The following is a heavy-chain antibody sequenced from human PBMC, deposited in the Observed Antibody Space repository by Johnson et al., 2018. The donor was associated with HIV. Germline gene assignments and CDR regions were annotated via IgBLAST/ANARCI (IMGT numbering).Heavy chain of an antibody. CDR3: ARDIVGAPDAFDI. CDR1: GFTFSSYA. CDR2: ISYDGSNK. Sequence: QMQLVESGGGVVQPGRSLRLSCAASGFTFSSYAMHWVRQAPGKGLEWVAVISYDGSNKDYADSVKGRITISRDNSKNTLYVQMNSLRAEDTAVYYCARDIVGAPDAFDIWGQGTMVTVSS. D-gene: IGHD1-26*01. J-gene: IGHJ3*02. V-gene: IGHV3-30*04.